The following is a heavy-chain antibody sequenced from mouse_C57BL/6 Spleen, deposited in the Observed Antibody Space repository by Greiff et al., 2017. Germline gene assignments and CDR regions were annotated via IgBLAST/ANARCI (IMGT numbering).Heavy chain of an antibody. CDR1: GYAFTNYL. CDR3: ARDGNYLAWFAY. D-gene: IGHD2-1*01. Sequence: QVQLQQSGAELVRPGTSVKVSCKASGYAFTNYLIEWVKQRPGQGLEWIGVINPGSGGTNYNEQFKGKATLTADKSSSTAYMQLSSLTSEDSAVYVCARDGNYLAWFAYWGQGTLVTVSA. J-gene: IGHJ3*01. CDR2: INPGSGGT. V-gene: IGHV1-54*01.